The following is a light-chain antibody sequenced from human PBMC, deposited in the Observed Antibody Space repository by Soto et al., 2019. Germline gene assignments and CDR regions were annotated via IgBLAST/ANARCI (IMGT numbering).Light chain of an antibody. CDR3: RQYTNWPHN. Sequence: EIVMTQSQVTLSASPGERATLSCRASQTVRTNLAWYQQRPGQAPGLLIYGASTRVTGIPPRFSGSGSGTDFTLTISSLQSEDFAVYFCRQYTNWPHNFGQGTKLEIK. V-gene: IGKV3-15*01. CDR2: GAS. CDR1: QTVRTN. J-gene: IGKJ2*01.